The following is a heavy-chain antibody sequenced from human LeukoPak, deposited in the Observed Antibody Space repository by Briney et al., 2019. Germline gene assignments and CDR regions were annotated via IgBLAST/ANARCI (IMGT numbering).Heavy chain of an antibody. V-gene: IGHV5-51*01. CDR1: GYSFTSYW. D-gene: IGHD3-22*01. CDR3: ARGTNSSVVRFAY. J-gene: IGHJ4*02. CDR2: IYPGDSDT. Sequence: GESLKISCKGSGYSFTSYWIGWVRPMPGKDLEWMGIIYPGDSDTRYSPSFQGQGTISADKSISTAYLQWSSLKASDTAMYYCARGTNSSVVRFAYWGQGTLVTVSS.